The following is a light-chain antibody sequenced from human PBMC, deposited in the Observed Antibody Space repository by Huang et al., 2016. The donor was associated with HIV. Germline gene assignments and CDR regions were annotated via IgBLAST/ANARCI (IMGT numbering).Light chain of an antibody. CDR2: GAS. V-gene: IGKV1-39*01. CDR3: QQSSSPPPT. CDR1: QSVTTD. Sequence: DIQMTKSPSSLSASVGERVNITCRPTQSVTTDLNWYQQKPGKAPKLLIYGASSLQTGVPSRFSGSGSGTDFTLTISSLQPEDFATYYCQQSSSPPPTFGPGTKVDIK. J-gene: IGKJ3*01.